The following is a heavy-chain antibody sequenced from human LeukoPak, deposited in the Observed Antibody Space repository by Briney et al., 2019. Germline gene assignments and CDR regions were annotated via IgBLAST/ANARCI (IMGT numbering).Heavy chain of an antibody. Sequence: GGSLRLSCAASGFTFSSYSMNWVRPAPGKGLEWVSYISSSSSTIYYADSVKGRFTISRDNAKNSLYLQMNSLRAEDTAVYYCARIYVGYYYYMDVWGKGTTVTVSS. CDR3: ARIYVGYYYYMDV. CDR2: ISSSSSTI. D-gene: IGHD5/OR15-5a*01. V-gene: IGHV3-48*04. J-gene: IGHJ6*03. CDR1: GFTFSSYS.